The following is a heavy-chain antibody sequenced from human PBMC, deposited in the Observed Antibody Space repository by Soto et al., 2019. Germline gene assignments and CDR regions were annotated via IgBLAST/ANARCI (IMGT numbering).Heavy chain of an antibody. J-gene: IGHJ4*02. CDR3: ARGRSSSVYFDS. Sequence: ESGGGLVKPGGSLRLSCAASGFTFSDYYMSWIRQAPGKGLEWVSYIILSGYTIYYADSVKGRFTISRDNAKNSLYLQMNSLRAEDTAVYYCARGRSSSVYFDSWGQGNLVTVSS. V-gene: IGHV3-11*01. CDR1: GFTFSDYY. CDR2: IILSGYTI. D-gene: IGHD2-2*01.